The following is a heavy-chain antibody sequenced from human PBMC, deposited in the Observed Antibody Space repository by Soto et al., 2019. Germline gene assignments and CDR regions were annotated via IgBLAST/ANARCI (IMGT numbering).Heavy chain of an antibody. V-gene: IGHV4-4*07. D-gene: IGHD2-8*01. J-gene: IGHJ6*02. Sequence: QVQLQESGPGLVKPSETLSLTCTVSGGSIRSYCWRWIRQPAGKGLEWIGRIYSSGSTNYNPSLKIRVTMSVDTSKNQLSLKLSSVTAADTAVYYCARGEIGNGYGMDVWGQGTTVIVSS. CDR2: IYSSGST. CDR3: ARGEIGNGYGMDV. CDR1: GGSIRSYC.